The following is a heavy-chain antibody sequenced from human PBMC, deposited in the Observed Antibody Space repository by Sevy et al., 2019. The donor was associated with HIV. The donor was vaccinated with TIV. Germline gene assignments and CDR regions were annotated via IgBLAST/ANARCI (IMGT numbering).Heavy chain of an antibody. Sequence: ASGKVSGKASGYTFTGYYMHWVRQAPGQGLEWMGRINPNSGGTNYAQKFQGRVTMTRDTSISTAYMELSRLGSDDTAVYYCARDEENSNPGGWGQGTLVTVSS. CDR3: ARDEENSNPGG. CDR1: GYTFTGYY. CDR2: INPNSGGT. D-gene: IGHD4-4*01. V-gene: IGHV1-2*06. J-gene: IGHJ4*02.